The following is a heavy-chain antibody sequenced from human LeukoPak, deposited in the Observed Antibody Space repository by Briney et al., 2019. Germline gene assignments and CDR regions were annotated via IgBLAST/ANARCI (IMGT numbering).Heavy chain of an antibody. CDR3: AARKVRGVWFYLDY. CDR2: IFSRSESI. Sequence: GGSLRLSCAASGFTFGAYTINWVRQAPGKGLEWVSCIFSRSESILYADSVKGRFTISRDNAKNLLYLQMNSLRVEDTAVYFCAARKVRGVWFYLDYWGQGTLVTVSS. D-gene: IGHD3-10*01. J-gene: IGHJ4*02. CDR1: GFTFGAYT. V-gene: IGHV3-21*04.